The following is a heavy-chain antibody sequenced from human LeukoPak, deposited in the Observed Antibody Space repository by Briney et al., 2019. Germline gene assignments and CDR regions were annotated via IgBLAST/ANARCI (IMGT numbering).Heavy chain of an antibody. J-gene: IGHJ3*02. CDR2: IYYSGST. CDR3: ARSNYGDYVWLNAFDI. Sequence: SETLSLTCTVSGGSISSYYWSWIRQPPGKGLEWIGYIYYSGSTNYNPSPKSRVTISVDTSKNQFSLRLSSVTAADTAVYYCARSNYGDYVWLNAFDIWGQGTMVTVSS. V-gene: IGHV4-59*01. CDR1: GGSISSYY. D-gene: IGHD4-17*01.